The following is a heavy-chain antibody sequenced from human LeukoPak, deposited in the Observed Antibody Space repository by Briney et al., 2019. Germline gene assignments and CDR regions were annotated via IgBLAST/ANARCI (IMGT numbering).Heavy chain of an antibody. CDR2: ISSSRSYI. CDR1: GFTFSSYS. D-gene: IGHD5-18*01. J-gene: IGHJ3*02. Sequence: GGSLRLSCAASGFTFSSYSMNWARQAPGKGLEWVSSISSSRSYIHYADSVKGRFTISRDNAKNSLYLQMNSLRAEDTAVYYCARLDTAMDYSAFDIWGQGTMVTVSS. V-gene: IGHV3-21*01. CDR3: ARLDTAMDYSAFDI.